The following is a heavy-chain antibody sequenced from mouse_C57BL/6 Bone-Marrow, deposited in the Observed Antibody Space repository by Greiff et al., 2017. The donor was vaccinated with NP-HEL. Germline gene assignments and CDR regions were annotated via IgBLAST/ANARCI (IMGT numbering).Heavy chain of an antibody. J-gene: IGHJ4*01. Sequence: VQLQQPGAELVKPGASVKMSCKASGYTFTSYWITWVKQRPGQGLEWIGDIYPGSGNTYYNEKFKGKATLTADKSSSTAYMELRSLTSEDSAVYFCARDWDSYAMDYWGQGTSVTVSS. V-gene: IGHV1-55*01. CDR1: GYTFTSYW. CDR3: ARDWDSYAMDY. D-gene: IGHD4-1*01. CDR2: IYPGSGNT.